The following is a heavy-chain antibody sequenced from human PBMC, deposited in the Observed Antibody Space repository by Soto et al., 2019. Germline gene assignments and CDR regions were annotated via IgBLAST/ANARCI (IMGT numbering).Heavy chain of an antibody. CDR2: ITGSGLKT. CDR3: VKDMTAAAYVETPPFDL. D-gene: IGHD2-2*01. J-gene: IGHJ4*02. V-gene: IGHV3-23*01. Sequence: EVQLLESGGGVVQPGGSLRLSCAASGITFSSYAVNWVRQAPGKGLEWVSCITGSGLKTYYADSVKGRFTISRDNSHNAVYLLLNSQGVEDTAKYFSVKDMTAAAYVETPPFDLWGQGTLVTVSS. CDR1: GITFSSYA.